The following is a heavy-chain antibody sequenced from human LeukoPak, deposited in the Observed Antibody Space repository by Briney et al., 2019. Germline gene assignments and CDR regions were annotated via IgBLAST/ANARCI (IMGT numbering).Heavy chain of an antibody. CDR2: ISSTSSTI. CDR3: TRDQCSSTSCYRWFDP. CDR1: GFTFDDYA. V-gene: IGHV3-48*01. D-gene: IGHD2-2*01. J-gene: IGHJ5*02. Sequence: SGGSLRLSCAASGFTFDDYAMHWVRQAPGKGLEWVSYISSTSSTIYYADSVKGRFTISRDNAKNSLYLQMNSLRAEDTAMYYCTRDQCSSTSCYRWFDPWGQGTLVTVSS.